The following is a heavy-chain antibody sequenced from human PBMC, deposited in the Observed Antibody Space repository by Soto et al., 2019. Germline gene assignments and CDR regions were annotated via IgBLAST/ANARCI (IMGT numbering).Heavy chain of an antibody. V-gene: IGHV5-51*01. D-gene: IGHD2-15*01. J-gene: IGHJ6*03. CDR1: GYTFSRYW. Sequence: GESLKISCKGSGYTFSRYWIGWVRQMPGKGLEWMGIIYPGDSDTRYSPSFQGQVTFSADKSLSTAYLQWSSLKASDTAVYYCAKQVNCDNPACSSPMDVWAKGPRSPSP. CDR3: AKQVNCDNPACSSPMDV. CDR2: IYPGDSDT.